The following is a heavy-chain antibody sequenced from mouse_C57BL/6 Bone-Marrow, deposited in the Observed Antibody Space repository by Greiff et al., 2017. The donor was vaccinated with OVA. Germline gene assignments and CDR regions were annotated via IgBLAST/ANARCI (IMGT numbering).Heavy chain of an antibody. CDR1: GYTFTSYG. Sequence: VKLQQSGAELARPGASVKLSCKASGYTFTSYGISWVKQSTGQGLEWIGEIYPRSGNTYYNEKFKGKATLTADKSSSTAYMELRSLTSEDSAVYFCARESSYGRYAMDYWGEGTSGTVSS. J-gene: IGHJ4*01. D-gene: IGHD1-1*01. CDR2: IYPRSGNT. CDR3: ARESSYGRYAMDY. V-gene: IGHV1-81*01.